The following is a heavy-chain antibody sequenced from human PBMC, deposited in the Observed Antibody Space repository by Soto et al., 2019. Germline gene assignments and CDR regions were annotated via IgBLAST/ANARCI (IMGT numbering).Heavy chain of an antibody. D-gene: IGHD2-21*01. CDR2: ISNDGSSQ. V-gene: IGHV3-30*18. CDR1: GFTLSSYE. Sequence: GGSLRLSCAASGFTLSSYEMHWVRQAPGKGLEWVAVISNDGSSQYYADSVKGRFTISRDNSKNTLYLQMNSLSTEDTAVYFCAKDVKLIVSCVYYYDGMYVWG. J-gene: IGHJ6*02. CDR3: AKDVKLIVSCVYYYDGMYV.